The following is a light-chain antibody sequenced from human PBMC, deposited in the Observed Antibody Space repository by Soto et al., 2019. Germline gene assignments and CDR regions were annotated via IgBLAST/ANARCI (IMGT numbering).Light chain of an antibody. CDR3: QQSNIFPFT. J-gene: IGKJ4*01. CDR2: GGS. CDR1: QNLGKW. V-gene: IGKV1-12*02. Sequence: DIQMTQSPSSVTASVGDRVTITCRATQNLGKWLAWYQQRPGKVPQLLIYGGSTMQSGVPSRFSGSGTGASYTLTITDLQAEDIATYYCQQSNIFPFTFGGGTKVDIK.